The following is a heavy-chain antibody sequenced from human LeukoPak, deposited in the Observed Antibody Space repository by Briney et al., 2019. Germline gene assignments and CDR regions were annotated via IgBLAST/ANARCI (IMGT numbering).Heavy chain of an antibody. D-gene: IGHD5-12*01. Sequence: GASVKASCKVSGYTLTELSMHWVRQAPGKGVEWMGGFDPEDGETIYAQKFQGRVTMTEDTSTDTAYMELSSLRSEDTAVYYCATAVATIHPFDYWGQGTLVTVSS. V-gene: IGHV1-24*01. J-gene: IGHJ4*02. CDR2: FDPEDGET. CDR3: ATAVATIHPFDY. CDR1: GYTLTELS.